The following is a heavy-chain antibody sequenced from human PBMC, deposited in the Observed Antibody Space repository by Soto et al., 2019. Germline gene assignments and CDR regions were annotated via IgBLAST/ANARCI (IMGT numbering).Heavy chain of an antibody. CDR3: ARRGYCSGGSCLDYYYYYGMDV. Sequence: GESLKISCKGSGYSFTSYWIGWVRQMPGKGLEWMGIIYPGDSDTRYSPSFQGQVTISADKSISTAYLQWSSLKASDTAMYYCARRGYCSGGSCLDYYYYYGMDVWGQGTTVTVSS. CDR1: GYSFTSYW. V-gene: IGHV5-51*01. CDR2: IYPGDSDT. J-gene: IGHJ6*02. D-gene: IGHD2-15*01.